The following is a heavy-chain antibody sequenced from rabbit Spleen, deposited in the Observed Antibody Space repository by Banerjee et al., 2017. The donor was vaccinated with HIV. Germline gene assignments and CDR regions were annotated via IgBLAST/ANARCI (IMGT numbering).Heavy chain of an antibody. Sequence: QLEESGGDLVKPGGSLKLSCTASGFTLSSYYMNWVRQAPGKGLEWIGYIDPIFGITYYANWVNGRFSISRENAQNTVFLQMTSLTAADTATYFCTRDGAGGSYFALWGQGT. D-gene: IGHD8-1*01. CDR2: IDPIFGIT. V-gene: IGHV1S7*01. CDR3: TRDGAGGSYFAL. J-gene: IGHJ4*01. CDR1: GFTLSSYY.